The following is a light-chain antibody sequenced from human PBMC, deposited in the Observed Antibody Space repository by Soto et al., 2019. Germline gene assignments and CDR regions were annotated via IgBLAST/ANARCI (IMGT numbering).Light chain of an antibody. J-gene: IGKJ5*01. V-gene: IGKV3-20*01. CDR2: GAS. CDR1: QSVSSNY. CDR3: QQYGSSPIT. Sequence: EIVLTQSPGTLSLSPGGRATLSCRASQSVSSNYLTWYQQKPGQAPRLLIFGASSRSTGIPDRFSGSGSGTDFTLTISRLEPEDFAVYYCQQYGSSPITFGQGTRLEIK.